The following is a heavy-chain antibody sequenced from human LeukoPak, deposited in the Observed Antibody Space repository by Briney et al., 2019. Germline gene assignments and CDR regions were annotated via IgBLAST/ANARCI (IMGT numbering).Heavy chain of an antibody. Sequence: PGGSLRLSCAASGLTFSSHWMHWVRQAPGKGLVWVSRITNDGSSTTYADSVKGRFTISRDNAKNMLYLQVNSLRAEDTAVYYCAREGDWQLVPFDYWGQGTLVTVSS. CDR2: ITNDGSST. CDR1: GLTFSSHW. CDR3: AREGDWQLVPFDY. J-gene: IGHJ4*02. V-gene: IGHV3-74*01. D-gene: IGHD6-13*01.